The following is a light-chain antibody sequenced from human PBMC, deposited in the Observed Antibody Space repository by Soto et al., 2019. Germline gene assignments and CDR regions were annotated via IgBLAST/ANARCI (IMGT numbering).Light chain of an antibody. Sequence: EIVLTQSPGTLSVSPGEGATLSCRASQSVGSNLAWYQQKPGQAPRLLIYAASSRATGIPDRFSGGGSGTDFTLAISSLQPEDSATYYCLQDINYPWTFGQGTKVDIK. CDR3: LQDINYPWT. J-gene: IGKJ1*01. CDR2: AAS. V-gene: IGKV3D-15*01. CDR1: QSVGSN.